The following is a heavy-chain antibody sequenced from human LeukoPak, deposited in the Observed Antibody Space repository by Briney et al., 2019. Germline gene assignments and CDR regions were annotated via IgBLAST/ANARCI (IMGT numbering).Heavy chain of an antibody. J-gene: IGHJ4*02. CDR3: ARGPHYYDSSVPVDY. CDR1: GGSISSGGYY. D-gene: IGHD3-22*01. V-gene: IGHV4-31*03. CDR2: IYYSGST. Sequence: PSETLSLTCTVSGGSISSGGYYWSWIRQHPGKGLEWIGYIYYSGSTYYNPSLKSRVTISVDTSKNQFSLKLSSVTAADTAVYYCARGPHYYDSSVPVDYWGQGTLVTVSS.